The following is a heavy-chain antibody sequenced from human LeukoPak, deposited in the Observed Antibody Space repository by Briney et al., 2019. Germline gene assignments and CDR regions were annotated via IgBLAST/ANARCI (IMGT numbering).Heavy chain of an antibody. CDR3: ARSVFSGVVAAQHEFDD. V-gene: IGHV3-43*01. J-gene: IGHJ4*02. CDR2: ISWDGGST. CDR1: GFTFDDYT. D-gene: IGHD2-15*01. Sequence: AGGSLRLSCAASGFTFDDYTMHWVRQAPGKGLEWVSLISWDGGSTYYADSVKGRFTISRDNAKNSVHLQMDSLRAEDTAVYYCARSVFSGVVAAQHEFDDWGQGTLVTVSS.